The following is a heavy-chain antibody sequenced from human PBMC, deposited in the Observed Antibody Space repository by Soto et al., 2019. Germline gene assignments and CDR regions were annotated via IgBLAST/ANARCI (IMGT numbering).Heavy chain of an antibody. D-gene: IGHD1-26*01. CDR3: AKEAWSNPDY. Sequence: QVQLVESGGCLVTPGGSLRLSCAASGFSFSASFMSWIRQAPGGGLEWISYIEPSGAYIKYADSVKGRFTISRDNAKNSLYLHMNRLRAEDTAVYYCAKEAWSNPDYWGQGALVTVSS. J-gene: IGHJ4*02. CDR2: IEPSGAYI. V-gene: IGHV3-11*05. CDR1: GFSFSASF.